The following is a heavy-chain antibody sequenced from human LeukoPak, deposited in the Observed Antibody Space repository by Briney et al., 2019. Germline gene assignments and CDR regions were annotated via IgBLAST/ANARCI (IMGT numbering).Heavy chain of an antibody. Sequence: GESLKISCKGSGYSFTSYWIGWVRQMPGKGLEWMGIIYPGDSDTRYSPSFQGQVTISADKSISTAYLQWSSLKASDTAMYYCARQSRTGYSGYGAVDYWGQGTLVTVSS. CDR2: IYPGDSDT. D-gene: IGHD5-12*01. J-gene: IGHJ4*02. V-gene: IGHV5-51*01. CDR1: GYSFTSYW. CDR3: ARQSRTGYSGYGAVDY.